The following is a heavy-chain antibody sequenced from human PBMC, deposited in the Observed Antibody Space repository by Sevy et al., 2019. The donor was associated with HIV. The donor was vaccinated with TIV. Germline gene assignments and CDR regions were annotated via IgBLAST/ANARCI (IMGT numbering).Heavy chain of an antibody. CDR3: ARDLRVCSSTSCYDYYYYGMDV. Sequence: GSLRLSCTVSGGSVSSGSYYWSWIRQPPGKGLEWIGYIYYSGSTNYNPSLKSRVTISVDTSKNQFSLKLSSVTAADTAVYYCARDLRVCSSTSCYDYYYYGMDVWGQGTTVTVSS. V-gene: IGHV4-61*01. J-gene: IGHJ6*02. CDR1: GGSVSSGSYY. CDR2: IYYSGST. D-gene: IGHD2-2*01.